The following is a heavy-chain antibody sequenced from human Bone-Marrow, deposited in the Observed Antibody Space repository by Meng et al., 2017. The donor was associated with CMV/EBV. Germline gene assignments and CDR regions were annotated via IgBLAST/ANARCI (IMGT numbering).Heavy chain of an antibody. CDR3: ARGPLRAAAGLY. D-gene: IGHD6-13*01. V-gene: IGHV3-7*01. CDR1: GLTFIGFW. J-gene: IGHJ4*02. Sequence: GESLRISCEASGLTFIGFWMSWVRQAPGKGLEWVANIKEDGSEKHYVDAVKGRFTISRDNAKNSLYLQMNSLRVEDTAVYYCARGPLRAAAGLYWGQGTRVTVYS. CDR2: IKEDGSEK.